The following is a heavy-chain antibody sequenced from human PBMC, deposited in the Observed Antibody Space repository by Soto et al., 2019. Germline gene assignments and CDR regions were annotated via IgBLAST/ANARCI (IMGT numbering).Heavy chain of an antibody. Sequence: SETLSLTCTVSGGSISSYYWSWIRQPPGKGLEWIGYIYYSGSTNYNPSLKSRVTISVDTSKNQFSLKLSSVTAADTAVYYCAREDYGGYYYDCMDGWGQGTTGAASS. CDR3: AREDYGGYYYDCMDG. CDR1: GGSISSYY. D-gene: IGHD4-17*01. V-gene: IGHV4-59*01. CDR2: IYYSGST. J-gene: IGHJ6*02.